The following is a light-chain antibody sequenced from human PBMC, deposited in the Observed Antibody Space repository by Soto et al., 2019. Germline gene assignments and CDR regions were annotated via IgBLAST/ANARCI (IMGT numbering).Light chain of an antibody. J-gene: IGKJ1*01. V-gene: IGKV3-20*01. Sequence: ENVLTQSPATLSLSPGEGATLSCRASQSINTYLAWYQQKPGQAPRLLMYGASMRATGVPDRISGSGSGTDFTLTISRLEPEDFAGYYCQQYGGSPPTFGQGTKVDIK. CDR2: GAS. CDR3: QQYGGSPPT. CDR1: QSINTY.